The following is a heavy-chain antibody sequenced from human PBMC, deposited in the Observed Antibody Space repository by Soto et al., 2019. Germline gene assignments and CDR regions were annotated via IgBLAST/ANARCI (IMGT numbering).Heavy chain of an antibody. Sequence: LRLSCAASGFTFSSYAMHWVRQAPGKGLEWVAVISYDGSNKYYADSVKGRFTISRDNSKNTLYLQMNSLRAEDTAVYYCARDSCSSTSCYTGYYYYYGMDVWGQGTTVTVSS. CDR2: ISYDGSNK. V-gene: IGHV3-30-3*01. CDR3: ARDSCSSTSCYTGYYYYYGMDV. CDR1: GFTFSSYA. J-gene: IGHJ6*02. D-gene: IGHD2-2*02.